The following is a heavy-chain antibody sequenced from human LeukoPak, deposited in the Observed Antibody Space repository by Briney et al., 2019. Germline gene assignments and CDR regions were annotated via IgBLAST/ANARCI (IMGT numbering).Heavy chain of an antibody. Sequence: GESLKISCKGSGYSFTSYWICWVRQMPGRGLEWMGIIYSGDSATRYSPSFQGQVTISADKSISTAYLQWSSLKASDTAMYYCARLADQKNIAAAAIDYWGQGTLVTVSS. CDR1: GYSFTSYW. CDR3: ARLADQKNIAAAAIDY. D-gene: IGHD6-13*01. V-gene: IGHV5-51*01. J-gene: IGHJ4*02. CDR2: IYSGDSAT.